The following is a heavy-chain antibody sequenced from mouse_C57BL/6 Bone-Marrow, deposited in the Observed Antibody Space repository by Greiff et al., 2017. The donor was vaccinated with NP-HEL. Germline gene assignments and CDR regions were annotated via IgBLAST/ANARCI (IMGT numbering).Heavy chain of an antibody. Sequence: QVQLQQPGAELVKPGASVKLSCKASGYTFTSYWMHWVKQRPGQGLEWIGMIHPNSGSTNYNEKFKSKATLTVDKSSSTAYMQLSSLTSEDSAVYYCARSDYYATYYFDCWGQGTTLTVSS. D-gene: IGHD1-1*01. J-gene: IGHJ2*01. V-gene: IGHV1-64*01. CDR2: IHPNSGST. CDR1: GYTFTSYW. CDR3: ARSDYYATYYFDC.